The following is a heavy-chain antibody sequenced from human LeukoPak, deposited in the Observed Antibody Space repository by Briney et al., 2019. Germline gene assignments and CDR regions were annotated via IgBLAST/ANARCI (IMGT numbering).Heavy chain of an antibody. CDR2: IRSKAYGGTT. V-gene: IGHV3-49*04. J-gene: IGHJ4*02. D-gene: IGHD6-19*01. CDR3: TRGGQWLGLGYHFDY. CDR1: GFMFGDYA. Sequence: PGGSLRLSCTASGFMFGDYAMSWVRQAPGKGLEWVGLIRSKAYGGTTEYAASVKGRFIISRDDSKTVAYLQMNSLKTEDTAVYYCTRGGQWLGLGYHFDYWGQGTLVTVSS.